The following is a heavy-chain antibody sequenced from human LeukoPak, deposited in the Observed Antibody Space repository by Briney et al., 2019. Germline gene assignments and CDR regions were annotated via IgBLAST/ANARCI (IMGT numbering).Heavy chain of an antibody. CDR1: GGSFSGYY. CDR2: INHSGST. V-gene: IGHV4-34*01. CDR3: ARRYSGSYFN. J-gene: IGHJ4*02. Sequence: SETLSLTCAVYGGSFSGYYWSWIRQPPGKGLEWIGEINHSGSTNYNPSLKSRVTISVDTSKNQFSLKLSSVTAADTAVYYCARRYSGSYFNWGQGTLVTVSS. D-gene: IGHD1-26*01.